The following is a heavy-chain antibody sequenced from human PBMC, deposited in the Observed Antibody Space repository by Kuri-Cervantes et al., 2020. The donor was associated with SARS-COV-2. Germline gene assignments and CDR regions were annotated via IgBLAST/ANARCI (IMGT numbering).Heavy chain of an antibody. CDR2: ITWDGGST. Sequence: GESLKISCAASGFTLDDYGMYWVRQAPGKGLEWVSCITWDGGSTFYADSVKGRFTISRDNSKNTLYLQMNSLRAEDTAVYYCAKEPPYDSSGYYPYWGQGTPVTVSS. V-gene: IGHV3-43D*03. CDR3: AKEPPYDSSGYYPY. J-gene: IGHJ4*02. CDR1: GFTLDDYG. D-gene: IGHD3-22*01.